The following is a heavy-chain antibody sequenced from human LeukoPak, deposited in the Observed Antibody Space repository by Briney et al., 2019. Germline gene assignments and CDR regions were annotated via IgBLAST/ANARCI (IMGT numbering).Heavy chain of an antibody. J-gene: IGHJ6*02. Sequence: GGSLRLSCAASGFTFSSYEMNWVRQAPGKGLEGVSYVSSSGSTIFYADSVKGRFTISRDNAKNSLYLQMNSLRAEDTAVYYCARGRYCSSTSCETYYYYGMDVWGQGTTVTVSS. CDR3: ARGRYCSSTSCETYYYYGMDV. V-gene: IGHV3-48*03. CDR1: GFTFSSYE. CDR2: VSSSGSTI. D-gene: IGHD2-2*01.